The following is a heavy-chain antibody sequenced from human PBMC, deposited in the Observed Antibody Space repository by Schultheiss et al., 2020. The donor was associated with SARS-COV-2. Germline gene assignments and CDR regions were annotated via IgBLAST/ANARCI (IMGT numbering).Heavy chain of an antibody. J-gene: IGHJ5*02. Sequence: GESLKISCKGSGYSFSSYWIGWVRQMPGKGLEWMGIIYPGDSDTRYSPSFQGQVTISADKSISTAYLQWSSLKASDTAMYYCARLIYDILTGYQPYNWFDPWGQGTLVTVSS. CDR3: ARLIYDILTGYQPYNWFDP. D-gene: IGHD3-9*01. CDR2: IYPGDSDT. CDR1: GYSFSSYW. V-gene: IGHV5-51*01.